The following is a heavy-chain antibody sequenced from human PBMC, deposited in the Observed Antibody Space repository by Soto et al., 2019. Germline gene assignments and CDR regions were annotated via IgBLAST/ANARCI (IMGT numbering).Heavy chain of an antibody. D-gene: IGHD3-10*01. V-gene: IGHV1-3*01. J-gene: IGHJ3*02. CDR2: INAGNGNT. Sequence: ASVKVSCKASGYTFTSYAMHWVRQAPGQRHEWMGWINAGNGNTKYSQKFQGRVTITRDTSASTACMELSSLRSEDTAVYYCARVRGLWFGELVSFDIWGQGTMVTVSS. CDR3: ARVRGLWFGELVSFDI. CDR1: GYTFTSYA.